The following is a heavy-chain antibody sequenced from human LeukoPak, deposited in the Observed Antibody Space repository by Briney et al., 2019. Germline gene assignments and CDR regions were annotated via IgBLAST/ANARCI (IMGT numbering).Heavy chain of an antibody. D-gene: IGHD2-21*02. Sequence: GGSLSLSCAASAFTFSIYSMNCVRQAPGEGLEWVSSIRSSSSYIYYTDSVKGRFTISRDNAKNSLYLQMNGLRAEDTAVYYCALWTYCGGDCYSPYYFDYWGQGTLVTVSS. J-gene: IGHJ4*02. CDR3: ALWTYCGGDCYSPYYFDY. V-gene: IGHV3-21*01. CDR2: IRSSSSYI. CDR1: AFTFSIYS.